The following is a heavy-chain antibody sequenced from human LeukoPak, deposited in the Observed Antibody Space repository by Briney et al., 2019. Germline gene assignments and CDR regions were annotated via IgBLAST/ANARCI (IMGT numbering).Heavy chain of an antibody. V-gene: IGHV3-7*01. CDR1: GFTFSSYW. Sequence: GGSLRLSCAASGFTFSSYWLTWVRQAPGKGLEWVANIKQDGSEKFYVDSVKGRFTISRDSAKNSLYLQMNSLRAEDTAVYYCVRAFDYWGQGTLVTVSS. J-gene: IGHJ4*02. CDR2: IKQDGSEK. CDR3: VRAFDY.